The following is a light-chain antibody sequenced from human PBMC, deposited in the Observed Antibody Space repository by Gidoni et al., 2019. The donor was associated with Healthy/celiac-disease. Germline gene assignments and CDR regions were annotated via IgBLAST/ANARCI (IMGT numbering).Light chain of an antibody. CDR2: GAS. CDR1: QSVSSSY. J-gene: IGKJ2*01. V-gene: IGKV3-20*01. Sequence: EIVLTQSHGTLSLSPGERATLSCRASQSVSSSYLAWYQQKPGQAPRLPIYGASSRATGIPDRFSGSGSGTDFTLTISRLEPADFAVYYCQQYGSSPYTFGQGTKLEIK. CDR3: QQYGSSPYT.